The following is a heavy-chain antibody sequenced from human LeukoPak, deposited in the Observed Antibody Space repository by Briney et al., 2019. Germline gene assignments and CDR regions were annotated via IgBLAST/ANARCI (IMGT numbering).Heavy chain of an antibody. CDR2: IIPIFGTA. CDR1: GGTFSSYA. V-gene: IGHV1-69*05. Sequence: SVKVSCKASGGTFSSYAISWVRQAPGQGLEWMGRIIPIFGTANYAQKFQGRVTITTDESKSTAYMELSSLRSEDTAVYYCASRQIAVAGTTFGEYFQHWGQGTLVTVSS. J-gene: IGHJ1*01. D-gene: IGHD6-19*01. CDR3: ASRQIAVAGTTFGEYFQH.